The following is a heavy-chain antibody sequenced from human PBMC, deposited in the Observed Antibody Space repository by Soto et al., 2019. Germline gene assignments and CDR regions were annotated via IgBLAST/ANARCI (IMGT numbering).Heavy chain of an antibody. Sequence: PSETLSLTCVGSGYSRSSNYLWGWTRQPPGKGLEWVGSTYPSGSTYYNPSLKSRVTISVDTSKNQFSLELTAVTAADTAVYYCARLPPVRYFDSWGQGALVTVSS. V-gene: IGHV4-38-2*01. D-gene: IGHD3-9*01. CDR1: GYSRSSNYL. J-gene: IGHJ4*02. CDR2: TYPSGST. CDR3: ARLPPVRYFDS.